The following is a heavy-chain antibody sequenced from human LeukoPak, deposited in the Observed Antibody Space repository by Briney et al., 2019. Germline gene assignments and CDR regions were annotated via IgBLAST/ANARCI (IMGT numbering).Heavy chain of an antibody. CDR1: GDTVSSNSAA. CDR2: TYYRSKWFN. J-gene: IGHJ5*02. Sequence: SQTLSLTCAISGDTVSSNSAAWSWIRQSPSRGLEWLGRTYYRSKWFNDYAVSVKSRITINPDTSKNQFSLQLNSVTPEDTAVYYCAKVLAVPGREYSYFDPWGQGTLVTVSS. CDR3: AKVLAVPGREYSYFDP. V-gene: IGHV6-1*01. D-gene: IGHD6-19*01.